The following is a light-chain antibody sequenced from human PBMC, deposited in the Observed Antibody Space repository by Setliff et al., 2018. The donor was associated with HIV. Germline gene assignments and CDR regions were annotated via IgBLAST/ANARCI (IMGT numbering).Light chain of an antibody. CDR3: CSYAGSYSFFV. Sequence: QSVLTQPRSVSGSPGQSVTISCTGTSSDVGTYNYVSWYQQHPGKAPKLMIFEVSKRPSGVPDRFSGSKSGNTASLTISGLQAEDEADYYCCSYAGSYSFFVFGSGTKV. CDR1: SSDVGTYNY. J-gene: IGLJ1*01. CDR2: EVS. V-gene: IGLV2-11*01.